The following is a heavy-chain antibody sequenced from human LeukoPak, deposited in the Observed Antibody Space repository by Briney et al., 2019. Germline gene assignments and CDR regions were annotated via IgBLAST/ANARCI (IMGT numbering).Heavy chain of an antibody. D-gene: IGHD6-13*01. CDR3: ARTTEAHSWRTRYYDYYMDV. J-gene: IGHJ6*03. V-gene: IGHV4-59*01. Sequence: SETLSLTCTVSGGSISSYYWSWIRQPPGKGLEWIGYIYYSGSTNYNPSLKSRVTISVDTSKNQFSLKLSSMTAADTAVYYCARTTEAHSWRTRYYDYYMDVWGKGTTVTVSS. CDR2: IYYSGST. CDR1: GGSISSYY.